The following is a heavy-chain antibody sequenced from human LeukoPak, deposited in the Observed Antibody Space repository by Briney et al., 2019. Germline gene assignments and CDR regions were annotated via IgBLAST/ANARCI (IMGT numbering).Heavy chain of an antibody. D-gene: IGHD6-6*01. Sequence: GSLRLSCAASGFTFSSYAMHWVRQAPGKGLEWVAVISYDGSNKYYADSVKGRFTISRDNSKNTLYLQMNSLRAEDTAVYYCARDHAKQLVHAFDIWGQGTMVTVSS. CDR1: GFTFSSYA. V-gene: IGHV3-30-3*01. CDR2: ISYDGSNK. CDR3: ARDHAKQLVHAFDI. J-gene: IGHJ3*02.